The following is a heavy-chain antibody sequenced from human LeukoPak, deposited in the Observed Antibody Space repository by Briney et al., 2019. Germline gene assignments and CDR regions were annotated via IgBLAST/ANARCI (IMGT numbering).Heavy chain of an antibody. V-gene: IGHV3-66*01. CDR2: IFSHGET. J-gene: IGHJ4*02. Sequence: GGSLRLSCAASGFTVGNNYMNWVRQAPGKGLEWVSLIFSHGETSYADSVRGRFTISRDNSKNTLYLQMNGLRVEDTAVYYCARDPPAVSINTYAWGQGTLVTVSS. D-gene: IGHD2-8*01. CDR1: GFTVGNNY. CDR3: ARDPPAVSINTYA.